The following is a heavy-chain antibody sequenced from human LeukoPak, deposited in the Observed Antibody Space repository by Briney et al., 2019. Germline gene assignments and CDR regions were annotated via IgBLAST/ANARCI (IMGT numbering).Heavy chain of an antibody. CDR2: IKSKTDGGTT. V-gene: IGHV3-15*01. CDR3: TTYDILTRGGFDY. CDR1: GFTVSSNY. D-gene: IGHD3-9*01. J-gene: IGHJ4*02. Sequence: PGGSLRLSCAASGFTVSSNYMSWVRQAPGKGLEWVGRIKSKTDGGTTDYAAPVKGRFTISRDDSKNTLYLQMNSLKTEDTAVYYCTTYDILTRGGFDYWGQGTLVTVSS.